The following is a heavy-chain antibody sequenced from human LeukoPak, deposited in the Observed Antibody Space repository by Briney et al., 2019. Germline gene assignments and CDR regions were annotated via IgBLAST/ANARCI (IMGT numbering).Heavy chain of an antibody. CDR3: ARDGGSESYAFDY. CDR1: GFTFSRYG. D-gene: IGHD3-10*01. V-gene: IGHV3-30*02. Sequence: PGGSLRLSCAASGFTFSRYGFHWVRQAPGKGLEWVAFISDSGGDKWYAGSVKGRLTISRDESKNTVNLQMSSLRVEDTALYYCARDGGSESYAFDYWGQGTQVTVSS. J-gene: IGHJ4*02. CDR2: ISDSGGDK.